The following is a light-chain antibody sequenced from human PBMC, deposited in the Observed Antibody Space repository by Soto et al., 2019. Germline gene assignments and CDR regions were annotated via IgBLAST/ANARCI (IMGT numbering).Light chain of an antibody. CDR1: QSLSSD. J-gene: IGKJ1*01. CDR2: GAS. CDR3: QQYGSSPRT. Sequence: EIVMTPSPATLSLSPGERATLSCRASQSLSSDLAWYQQKPGQAPRLLIFGASTRATGIPARFSGSGSETDFTLTISRLEPDDSAVYYCQQYGSSPRTFGPGTKVDI. V-gene: IGKV3-15*01.